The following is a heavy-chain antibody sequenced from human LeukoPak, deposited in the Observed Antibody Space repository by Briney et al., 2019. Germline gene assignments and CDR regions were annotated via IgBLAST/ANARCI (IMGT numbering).Heavy chain of an antibody. V-gene: IGHV4-4*07. CDR3: ARGSSSGGGLLEY. CDR1: GYSISSYC. J-gene: IGHJ4*02. CDR2: ISTSGSI. D-gene: IGHD2-15*01. Sequence: SETLSLTGTISGYSISSYCWSWMRQPAGKGLEWFGRISTSGSINYNPSLKSRVTMSVDTSKNQFSLKLSSVTAADTAMYYCARGSSSGGGLLEYWGQGTLVTVSS.